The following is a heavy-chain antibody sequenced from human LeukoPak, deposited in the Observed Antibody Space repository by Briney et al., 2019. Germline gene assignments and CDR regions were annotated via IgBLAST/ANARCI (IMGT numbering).Heavy chain of an antibody. J-gene: IGHJ4*02. D-gene: IGHD3-22*01. V-gene: IGHV3-23*01. CDR2: ISGSGGST. CDR1: GFTFSSYG. Sequence: PGGTLRLSCAASGFTFSSYGMSWVRQAPGKGLEWVSAISGSGGSTYYADSVKGRFTISRDNSKNTLYLQMNSLRAEDTAVYYCARDQLDDSSGYSLTLDYWGQGTLVTVSS. CDR3: ARDQLDDSSGYSLTLDY.